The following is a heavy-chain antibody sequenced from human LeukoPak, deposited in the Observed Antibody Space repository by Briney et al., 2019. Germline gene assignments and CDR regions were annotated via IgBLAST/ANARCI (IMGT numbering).Heavy chain of an antibody. D-gene: IGHD6-13*01. CDR3: AKDGRSIAAAGTGYYNYYMDG. CDR1: GFTFSNYA. V-gene: IGHV3-30*02. CDR2: ICYDGGIE. J-gene: IGHJ6*03. Sequence: GGSLRLSCAASGFTFSNYAMRCVREAPGQGLEWGALICYDGGIEYYGHSVKRRFTASRDNSKNTLYLQMNSLRAEDTAVYYCAKDGRSIAAAGTGYYNYYMDGWGKGTTVTVSS.